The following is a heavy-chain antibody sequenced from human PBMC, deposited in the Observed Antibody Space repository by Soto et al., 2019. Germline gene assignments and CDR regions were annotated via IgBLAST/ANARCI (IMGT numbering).Heavy chain of an antibody. CDR2: IYYTGTT. D-gene: IGHD3-22*01. J-gene: IGHJ4*01. CDR1: GSPISSYY. Sequence: SETLSLTYSVSGSPISSYYWGWFRLPPGQGLQWVGYIYYTGTTSYNPSLKGRVTVSLDTSKKQFSLKLRSVTAADTAVYFCARLGGYYQAFDQWGQGALVTVSS. CDR3: ARLGGYYQAFDQ. V-gene: IGHV4-59*08.